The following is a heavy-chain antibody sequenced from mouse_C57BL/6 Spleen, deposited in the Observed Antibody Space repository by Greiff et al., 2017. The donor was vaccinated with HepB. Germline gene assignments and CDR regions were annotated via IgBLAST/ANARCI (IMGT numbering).Heavy chain of an antibody. CDR2: IYSRDGST. J-gene: IGHJ3*01. D-gene: IGHD1-1*01. CDR1: GYTFTSYD. Sequence: VQLQQSGPELVKPGASVKLSCKASGYTFTSYDINWVKQRPGQGLEWIGWIYSRDGSTKYNEKFKGKATLTVDTSSSTAYMELPSLTSEDSAVYFCARELNYYGSSYEAWFAYWGQGTLVTVSA. V-gene: IGHV1-85*01. CDR3: ARELNYYGSSYEAWFAY.